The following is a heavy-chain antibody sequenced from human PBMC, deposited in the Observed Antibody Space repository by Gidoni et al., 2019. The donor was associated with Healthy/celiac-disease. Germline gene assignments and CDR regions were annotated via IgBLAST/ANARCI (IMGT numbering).Heavy chain of an antibody. Sequence: VKKPGESLKISCKGSGYSFTSYWIGWVRQMPGKGLEWMGIIYPGDSDTRYSPSFQGQVTISADKSISTAYLQWSSLKASDTAMYYCARRARPYYYDSSGYLTGPYYFDYWGQGTLVTVSS. CDR1: GYSFTSYW. CDR2: IYPGDSDT. CDR3: ARRARPYYYDSSGYLTGPYYFDY. V-gene: IGHV5-51*03. D-gene: IGHD3-22*01. J-gene: IGHJ4*02.